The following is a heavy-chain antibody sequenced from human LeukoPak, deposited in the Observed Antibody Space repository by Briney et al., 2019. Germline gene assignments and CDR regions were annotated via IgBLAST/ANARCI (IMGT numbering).Heavy chain of an antibody. CDR3: ARDAGNCGGDCSWDY. CDR2: IIPILGIA. J-gene: IGHJ4*02. Sequence: GASVKVSCKASGGTFSSYAISWVRQAPGQGLEWMGRIIPILGIANYAQKFQGRVTITADKSTSTAYMELSSLRSEDTAVYYCARDAGNCGGDCSWDYWGQGTLVTVSS. V-gene: IGHV1-69*04. CDR1: GGTFSSYA. D-gene: IGHD2-21*02.